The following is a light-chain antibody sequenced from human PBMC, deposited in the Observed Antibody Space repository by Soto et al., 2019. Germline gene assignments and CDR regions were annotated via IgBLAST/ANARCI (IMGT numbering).Light chain of an antibody. CDR3: QQYHTYWWT. J-gene: IGKJ1*01. Sequence: DIQMTQSPSTLSASVGDRVTITCRASQTIINWLAWYQQKPGKAPKLLIYKASTLEGEVPSRFSGSGSETEFTLTINSLQPDDSATYYCQQYHTYWWTFGQGSNADNK. CDR2: KAS. CDR1: QTIINW. V-gene: IGKV1-5*03.